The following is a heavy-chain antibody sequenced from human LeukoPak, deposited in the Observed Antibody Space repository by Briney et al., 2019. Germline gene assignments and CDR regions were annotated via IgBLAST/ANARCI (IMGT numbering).Heavy chain of an antibody. Sequence: GGSLRLSCAASGFTFSSYSMNWVRQAPGKGLEWVAFIRYDGSNKYYADSVKGRFTISRDNSKNTLYLQMNSLRAEDTAVYYCAKEQRWLQFNWFDPWGQGTLVTVSS. CDR2: IRYDGSNK. CDR3: AKEQRWLQFNWFDP. CDR1: GFTFSSYS. J-gene: IGHJ5*02. D-gene: IGHD5-24*01. V-gene: IGHV3-30*02.